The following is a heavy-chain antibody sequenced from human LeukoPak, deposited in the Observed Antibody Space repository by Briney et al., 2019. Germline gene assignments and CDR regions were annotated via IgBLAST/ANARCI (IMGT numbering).Heavy chain of an antibody. Sequence: SETLSLTCTVSGGSISSSSYYWGWIRQPPGKGLEWIGSIYYSGSTYYNPSLKSRVTISVDTSKNQFSLKLSSVTAADTAVYYCARHVYDFRSGYCKGFDYWGQGTLVTVSS. CDR2: IYYSGST. D-gene: IGHD3-3*01. J-gene: IGHJ4*02. V-gene: IGHV4-39*01. CDR1: GGSISSSSYY. CDR3: ARHVYDFRSGYCKGFDY.